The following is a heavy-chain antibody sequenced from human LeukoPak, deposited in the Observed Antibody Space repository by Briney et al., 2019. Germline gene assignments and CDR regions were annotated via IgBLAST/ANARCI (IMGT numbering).Heavy chain of an antibody. CDR2: ISAGGGNT. D-gene: IGHD2-21*01. Sequence: PGGSLRLSCAASGFTFNKYGMSWVRQAPGKGLEWVSTISAGGGNTYYADSVKGRFTISRDNSKNTLYLQMNSLRAEDTAVYYCARISGSVVPFVFWGQGTLVTVSS. CDR3: ARISGSVVPFVF. CDR1: GFTFNKYG. V-gene: IGHV3-23*01. J-gene: IGHJ4*02.